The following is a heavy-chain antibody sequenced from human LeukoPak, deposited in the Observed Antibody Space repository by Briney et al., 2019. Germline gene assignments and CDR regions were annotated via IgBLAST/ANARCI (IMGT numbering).Heavy chain of an antibody. CDR2: IWYDGSNK. CDR1: GFTFSSYG. V-gene: IGHV3-33*01. CDR3: ARAGEGFDL. J-gene: IGHJ3*01. D-gene: IGHD3-10*01. Sequence: PGGSLRLSCAASGFTFSSYGMHWDRQAPGKGLEWVAVIWYDGSNKYYADSVKGRFTISRDNSKNTLNLQMNSLRAEDTAVYYCARAGEGFDLWGQGTMVTVSS.